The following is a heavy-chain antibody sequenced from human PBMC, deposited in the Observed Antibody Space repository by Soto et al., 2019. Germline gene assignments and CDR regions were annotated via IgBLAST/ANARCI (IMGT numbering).Heavy chain of an antibody. J-gene: IGHJ3*02. D-gene: IGHD1-7*01. Sequence: QVQLVQSGAEVKKPGASVKVSCKASGYTFTSYDINWVRQATGQGLEWMGWMNPNSGNTGYAQKVQGRATMTRNTSISTANMELSSLRSEDTAVYYCARQTGTTASGAFDIWGQGTMVTVSS. CDR3: ARQTGTTASGAFDI. CDR2: MNPNSGNT. V-gene: IGHV1-8*01. CDR1: GYTFTSYD.